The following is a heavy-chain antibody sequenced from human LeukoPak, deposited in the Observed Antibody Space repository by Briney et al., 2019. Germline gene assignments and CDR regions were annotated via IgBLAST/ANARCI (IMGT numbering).Heavy chain of an antibody. CDR2: IYYSGST. V-gene: IGHV4-59*01. CDR3: ARGQENYYYYYMDV. Sequence: SETLSLTCTVSGGSISSYYWSWIRQPPGKVLEWIGYIYYSGSTNYNPSLKSRVTISVDTSKNQFSLKLSSVTAADTAVYYCARGQENYYYYYMDVWGKGTTVTISS. J-gene: IGHJ6*03. CDR1: GGSISSYY.